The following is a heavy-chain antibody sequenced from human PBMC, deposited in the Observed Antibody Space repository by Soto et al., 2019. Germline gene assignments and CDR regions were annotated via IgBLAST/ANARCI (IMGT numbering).Heavy chain of an antibody. V-gene: IGHV3-7*01. Sequence: EVQLVESGGGLVQPGGSLRLSCAASGFTFSSYWMSWVRQAPGKGLEWVANIKQDGSEKYYVDSVKGRFTISRDNAKNSLYLQMNSLRAEDTAVYYCARDFGVVPACFDYWGQGTLVTVSS. CDR1: GFTFSSYW. D-gene: IGHD3-3*01. J-gene: IGHJ4*02. CDR2: IKQDGSEK. CDR3: ARDFGVVPACFDY.